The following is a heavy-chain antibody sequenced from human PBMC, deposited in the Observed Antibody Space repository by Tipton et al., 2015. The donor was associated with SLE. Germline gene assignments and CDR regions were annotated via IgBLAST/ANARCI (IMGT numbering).Heavy chain of an antibody. D-gene: IGHD3-3*01. V-gene: IGHV4-59*08. CDR2: IHSSGST. CDR3: ARGNYDFRGRTFDI. J-gene: IGHJ3*02. Sequence: TLSLTCTVSGGSINSYYWSWIRQPPGKGLEWIGYIHSSGSTNYNSSLESRVTISIDTSKNQFSLKLTSVTAADTAVYYCARGNYDFRGRTFDIWGQGTMVTVSS. CDR1: GGSINSYY.